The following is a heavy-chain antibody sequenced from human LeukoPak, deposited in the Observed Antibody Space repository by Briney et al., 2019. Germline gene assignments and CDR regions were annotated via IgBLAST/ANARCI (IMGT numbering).Heavy chain of an antibody. V-gene: IGHV3-74*01. CDR3: AKSIVVVAAARDY. Sequence: GGSLRLSCAASGFTFSSYWMHWVRQAPGKGLVWVSRINSDGSSTSYADSVKGRFTISRDNSKNTLYLQMNSLRAEDTAVYYCAKSIVVVAAARDYWGQGTLVTVSS. D-gene: IGHD2-2*01. CDR2: INSDGSST. CDR1: GFTFSSYW. J-gene: IGHJ4*02.